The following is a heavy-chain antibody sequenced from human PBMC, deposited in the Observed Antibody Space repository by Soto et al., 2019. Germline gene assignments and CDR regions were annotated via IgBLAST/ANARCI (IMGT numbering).Heavy chain of an antibody. CDR1: GFTFSSYA. CDR2: ISGSGGST. Sequence: EVQLLESGGGLVQPGGSLRLSCAASGFTFSSYAMSWVRQAPGKGLEWVSAISGSGGSTYYADSLMGRFTISRDNSKNTLYLQMNSLRAEDTAVYYCAKDRGIAAAGTILGWFDPWGQGTLVTVSS. CDR3: AKDRGIAAAGTILGWFDP. D-gene: IGHD6-13*01. J-gene: IGHJ5*02. V-gene: IGHV3-23*01.